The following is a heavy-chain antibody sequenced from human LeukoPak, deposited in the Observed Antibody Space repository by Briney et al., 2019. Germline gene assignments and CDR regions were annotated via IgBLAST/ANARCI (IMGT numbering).Heavy chain of an antibody. V-gene: IGHV4-38-2*01. CDR3: ARITVDDFWSGYQFDY. CDR2: IYHSGST. CDR1: GYSISSGYN. D-gene: IGHD3-3*01. Sequence: SETLSLTCAVSGYSISSGYNWGWIRQPPGKGLEWIGSIYHSGSTYYNPSLKSRVTISVDTSKNQFSLKLSSVTAADTAVYYCARITVDDFWSGYQFDYWGQGTLVTVSS. J-gene: IGHJ4*02.